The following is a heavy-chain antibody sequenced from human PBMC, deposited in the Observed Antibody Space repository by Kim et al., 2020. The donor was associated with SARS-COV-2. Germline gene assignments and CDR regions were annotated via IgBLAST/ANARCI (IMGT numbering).Heavy chain of an antibody. Sequence: SETLSLTCAVYGGSFSGYYWSWIRQPPGKGLEWIGEINHSGSTNYNPSLKSRVTISVDTSKNQFSLKLSSVTAADTAVYYCARAPNSRGITMVRGVISSGQDYWGQGTLVTVSS. CDR1: GGSFSGYY. CDR2: INHSGST. V-gene: IGHV4-34*01. D-gene: IGHD3-10*01. J-gene: IGHJ4*02. CDR3: ARAPNSRGITMVRGVISSGQDY.